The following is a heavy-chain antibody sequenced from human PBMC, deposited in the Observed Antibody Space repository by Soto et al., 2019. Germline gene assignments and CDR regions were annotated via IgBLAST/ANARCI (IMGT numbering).Heavy chain of an antibody. CDR3: GKGDTIFVVVDD. J-gene: IGHJ4*02. Sequence: PGGSLRLSCAGSGFTFSDYFITWIRQAPGKGLEWISYINNDATYRKYADSVKGRFTVSRDNAKNSVFLQMNSLRPEDTALYYCGKGDTIFVVVDDWGPGTLVTVSS. D-gene: IGHD3-3*01. CDR1: GFTFSDYF. V-gene: IGHV3-11*06. CDR2: INNDATYR.